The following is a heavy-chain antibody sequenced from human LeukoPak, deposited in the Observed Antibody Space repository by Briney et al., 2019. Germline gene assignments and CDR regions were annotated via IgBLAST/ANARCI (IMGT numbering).Heavy chain of an antibody. J-gene: IGHJ4*02. CDR3: ARDYAHVLLGLGGGGGFDY. V-gene: IGHV4-39*07. Sequence: SETLSLTCTVSGGSISSSSYYWGWIRQPPGKGLEWIVTIYYSGSTYYNPSLKSRVTISLDTSKNQFSLKLTSVPAADTAVYYCARDYAHVLLGLGGGGGFDYWGQGTLVTVSS. D-gene: IGHD3-10*01. CDR1: GGSISSSSYY. CDR2: IYYSGST.